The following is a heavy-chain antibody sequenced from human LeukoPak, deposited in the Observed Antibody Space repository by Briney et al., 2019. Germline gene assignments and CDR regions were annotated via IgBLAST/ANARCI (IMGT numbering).Heavy chain of an antibody. V-gene: IGHV3-20*04. CDR1: GFTFDDYG. J-gene: IGHJ5*01. CDR3: ATGGSSSSWFDP. Sequence: GGSLRLSCAASGFTFDDYGMSWVRQAPGKGLEWVSGINWNGGSTGYADSVKGRFTISRDNAKNSLYLQMNSLRAEDTALYYCATGGSSSSWFDPWGQGTLVTVSS. CDR2: INWNGGST. D-gene: IGHD6-6*01.